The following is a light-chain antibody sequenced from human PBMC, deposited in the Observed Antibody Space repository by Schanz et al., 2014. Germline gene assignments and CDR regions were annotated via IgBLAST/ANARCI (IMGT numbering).Light chain of an antibody. J-gene: IGKJ4*01. CDR1: QTVRTSY. CDR3: QQYGDSPPT. CDR2: AAS. Sequence: EIVLTQSPGTLSLSPGERATLSCRASQTVRTSYLAWYQQKFGQAPRLLIYAASSRATGIPDRFSGRGSGADFTLTITSLQPEDFAVYSCQQYGDSPPTFGPGTKVEI. V-gene: IGKV3-20*01.